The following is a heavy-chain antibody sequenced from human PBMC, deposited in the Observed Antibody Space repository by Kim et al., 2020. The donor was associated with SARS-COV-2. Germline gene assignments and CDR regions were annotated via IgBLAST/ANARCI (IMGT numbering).Heavy chain of an antibody. CDR1: GGSISSYY. CDR3: ARETVVPAAGYYYGMDV. Sequence: SETLSLTCTVSGGSISSYYWSWIRQPPGKGLEWIGYIYYSGSTNYNPSLKSRVTISVDTSKNQFSLKLSSVTAADTAVYYCARETVVPAAGYYYGMDVWGQGTTVTVSS. V-gene: IGHV4-59*01. D-gene: IGHD2-2*01. CDR2: IYYSGST. J-gene: IGHJ6*01.